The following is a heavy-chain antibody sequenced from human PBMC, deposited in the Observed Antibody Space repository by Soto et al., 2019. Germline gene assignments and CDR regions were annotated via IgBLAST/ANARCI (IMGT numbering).Heavy chain of an antibody. D-gene: IGHD3-16*02. V-gene: IGHV1-18*01. Sequence: APVKVSSKASGYIFSSSSLTWVRQAPGQGLDWRGWTRHDNGTIAWAQNFQGRVIMTTVASSSTGYIELRHLGSDDTAVYYCARVGANWSLWDTYRSLDARGRRRTGTVSS. CDR2: TRHDNGTI. CDR3: ARVGANWSLWDTYRSLDA. CDR1: GYIFSSSS. J-gene: IGHJ6*02.